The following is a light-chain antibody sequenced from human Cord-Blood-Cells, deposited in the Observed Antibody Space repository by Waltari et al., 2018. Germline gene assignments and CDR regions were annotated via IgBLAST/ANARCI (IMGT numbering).Light chain of an antibody. CDR1: PSISSY. CDR3: QQSYSTPRT. J-gene: IGKJ1*01. Sequence: DIQMTQSPSSLSASVGDRVTITCRAIPSISSYLNCYQQKPGKAPKLLIYAASSLQSGGPSRFSGSGSGTDFTLTISSLQPEDFATYYCQQSYSTPRTFGQGTKVEIK. V-gene: IGKV1-39*01. CDR2: AAS.